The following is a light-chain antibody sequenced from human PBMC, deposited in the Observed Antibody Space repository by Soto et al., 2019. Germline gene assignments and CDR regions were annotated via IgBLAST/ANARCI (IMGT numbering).Light chain of an antibody. V-gene: IGKV3-15*01. J-gene: IGKJ5*01. CDR2: GAS. Sequence: EIVMTQSPATLSVSPGDRATLSCRASQSVSSSLAWYQQKPGQAPRLLILGASTRATGIPARFSGSGSGAYFTLTISSLQPEDFATYYCQQHFHTPPAFGQGTRLEIK. CDR3: QQHFHTPPA. CDR1: QSVSSS.